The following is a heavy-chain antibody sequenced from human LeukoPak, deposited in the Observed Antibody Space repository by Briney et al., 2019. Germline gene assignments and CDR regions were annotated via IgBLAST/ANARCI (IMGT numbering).Heavy chain of an antibody. CDR2: INPNSGGT. Sequence: ASVKVSCKXSGYTFTGYYMHWVRQAPGQGLEGMGWINPNSGGTNYSQKFQGRVTMTRDTSISTAYMELSRLRSDDTAVYYCARGYCGGDCYSHNWFDPWGQGTLVTVSS. D-gene: IGHD2-21*01. CDR1: GYTFTGYY. CDR3: ARGYCGGDCYSHNWFDP. J-gene: IGHJ5*02. V-gene: IGHV1-2*02.